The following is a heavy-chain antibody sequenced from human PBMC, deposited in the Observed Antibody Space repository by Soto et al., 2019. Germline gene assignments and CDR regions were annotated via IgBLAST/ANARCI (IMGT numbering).Heavy chain of an antibody. V-gene: IGHV3-48*01. CDR1: GLSLSTSS. CDR3: GKGADSGYYTVVS. J-gene: IGHJ4*02. D-gene: IGHD3-22*01. CDR2: IRRHTTVT. Sequence: EVQLVESGGMLVQPGGSLRLSCAAFGLSLSTSSMNWVRQAPGGGLEWISYIRRHTTVTAYADSVKGRFTISRDSAKNSLYLHMDSLRVEDTAVYYCGKGADSGYYTVVSWGQGTLVTVSS.